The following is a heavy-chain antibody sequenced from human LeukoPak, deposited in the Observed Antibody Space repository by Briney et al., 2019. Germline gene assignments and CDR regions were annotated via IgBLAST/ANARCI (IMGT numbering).Heavy chain of an antibody. D-gene: IGHD1-26*01. Sequence: SETLSLTCTVSGGSISSGGYYWSWIRQHPGKGLEWIGYIYYSGSTYYNPSLKSRVTISVDTSKSQFSLKLSSVTAADTAVYYCARGSYYGANEPWGQGTLVTVSS. CDR2: IYYSGST. V-gene: IGHV4-31*03. J-gene: IGHJ5*02. CDR3: ARGSYYGANEP. CDR1: GGSISSGGYY.